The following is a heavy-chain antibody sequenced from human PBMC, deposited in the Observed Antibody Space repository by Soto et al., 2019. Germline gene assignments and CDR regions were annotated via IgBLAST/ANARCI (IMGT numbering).Heavy chain of an antibody. Sequence: PGGSLRLSCAASVFTFSDYYVSWIRQSPGKGLEWVSYISSSGSTIYYADSVTGRFTIPRDNAKNSLYMQMNSLRAEDTAVYYCARVLHGDAYYGMDVWGQGTTVTVSS. J-gene: IGHJ6*02. CDR3: ARVLHGDAYYGMDV. V-gene: IGHV3-11*01. D-gene: IGHD3-10*01. CDR1: VFTFSDYY. CDR2: ISSSGSTI.